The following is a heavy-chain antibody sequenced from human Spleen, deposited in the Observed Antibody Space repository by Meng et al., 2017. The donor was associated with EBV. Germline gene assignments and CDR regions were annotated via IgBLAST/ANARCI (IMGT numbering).Heavy chain of an antibody. V-gene: IGHV6-1*01. CDR1: RDNVSTRSVA. Sequence: QVQLPQYAPGLVKPSQPLSLPCSISRDNVSTRSVAWNWIRQSPSRGLEWLSRTYYRSKWNNDYAISVRSRITVNADTSKNQISLHLTSVTPEDAAVYFCARGQSSKRAIDYWGQGTLVTVSS. J-gene: IGHJ4*02. CDR3: ARGQSSKRAIDY. CDR2: TYYRSKWNN. D-gene: IGHD1-26*01.